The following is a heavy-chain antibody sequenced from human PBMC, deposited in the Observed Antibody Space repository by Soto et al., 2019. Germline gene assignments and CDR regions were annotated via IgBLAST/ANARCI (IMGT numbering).Heavy chain of an antibody. V-gene: IGHV1-69*13. CDR2: IIPIFGTA. Sequence: ASVKVSCKASGGTFSSHAISWVRQAPGQGLEWMGGIIPIFGTANYAQKFQGRVTITADESTSTAYMELSSLRSEDTAVYYCAGNYASSGYYYGPFDYWGQGTLVTVSS. CDR3: AGNYASSGYYYGPFDY. CDR1: GGTFSSHA. D-gene: IGHD3-22*01. J-gene: IGHJ4*02.